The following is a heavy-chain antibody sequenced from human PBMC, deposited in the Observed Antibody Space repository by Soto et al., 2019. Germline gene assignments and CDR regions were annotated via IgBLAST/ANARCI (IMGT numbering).Heavy chain of an antibody. J-gene: IGHJ6*02. CDR3: TTSLGDRDRTTVTTFDYYGMDV. Sequence: GGSLRLSCAASGFTFNDAWMNWVRQAPGKGLEWVGRIESKSDGGTADYAAPVTGRFTISRDDSKNTLFLQMNSLKIEDSAVYYCTTSLGDRDRTTVTTFDYYGMDVWGPGTTVTVSS. CDR2: IESKSDGGTA. D-gene: IGHD4-17*01. CDR1: GFTFNDAW. V-gene: IGHV3-15*07.